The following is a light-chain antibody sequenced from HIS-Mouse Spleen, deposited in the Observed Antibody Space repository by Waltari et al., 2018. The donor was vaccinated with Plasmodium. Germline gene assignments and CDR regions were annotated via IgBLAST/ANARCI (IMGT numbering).Light chain of an antibody. CDR2: DVS. CDR1: RSAVGGYTY. J-gene: IGLJ1*01. CDR3: CSYAGSYTYV. Sequence: QSALTQPRSVSGSPGQSVTISSTGPRSAVGGYTYVSWYQPHPGKAPKLMIYDVSKRPSGVPDRFSGSKSGNTASLTISGLQAEDEADYYCCSYAGSYTYVFGTGTKVTVL. V-gene: IGLV2-11*01.